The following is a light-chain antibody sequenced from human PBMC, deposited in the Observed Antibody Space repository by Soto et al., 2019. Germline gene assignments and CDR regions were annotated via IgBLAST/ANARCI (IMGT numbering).Light chain of an antibody. CDR3: QVWESSSDHYV. CDR2: DDN. V-gene: IGLV3-21*02. CDR1: DIATKS. J-gene: IGLJ1*01. Sequence: SYELTQPPSVSVAPGQTARISCGGDDIATKSVHWSQQKPGQAPVLVVYDDNDRPSGIPERLSGSNSGDTATLTISRVEAGDEAEYYCQVWESSSDHYVFGSGTKVTVL.